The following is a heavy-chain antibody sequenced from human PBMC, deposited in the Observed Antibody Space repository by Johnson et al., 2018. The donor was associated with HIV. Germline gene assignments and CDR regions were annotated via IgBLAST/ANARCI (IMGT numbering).Heavy chain of an antibody. CDR1: GFTFSSYA. CDR2: ISYDGSNK. Sequence: QVQLVESGGGVVQPGRSLRLSCAASGFTFSSYAMHWVRQAPGKGLEWVAVISYDGSNKYYADSVKGRFTISRDNSKNTLYLQMNSLRAGDTAVYYCVSREWELHAFDSWGQGTMVTVSS. CDR3: VSREWELHAFDS. J-gene: IGHJ3*02. V-gene: IGHV3-30*14. D-gene: IGHD1-26*01.